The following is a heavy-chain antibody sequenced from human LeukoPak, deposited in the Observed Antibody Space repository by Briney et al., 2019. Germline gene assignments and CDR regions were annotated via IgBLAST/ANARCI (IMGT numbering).Heavy chain of an antibody. CDR1: GFTFSNFW. Sequence: GGSLRLSCAASGFTFSNFWMHWVRQAPGKGLVWVSRINSDGSTTHYADSVKGRFTISKDNAKNTLYLQMNSLRAEDTALYYCAQELKIGHWGRGTLVTVSS. J-gene: IGHJ4*02. CDR3: AQELKIGH. V-gene: IGHV3-74*01. D-gene: IGHD2-21*01. CDR2: INSDGSTT.